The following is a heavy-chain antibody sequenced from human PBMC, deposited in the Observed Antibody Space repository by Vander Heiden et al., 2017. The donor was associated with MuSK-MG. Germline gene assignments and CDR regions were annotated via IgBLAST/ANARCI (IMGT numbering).Heavy chain of an antibody. CDR1: GFTFRSYS. CDR2: ISSSSSTI. J-gene: IGHJ4*02. V-gene: IGHV3-48*02. CDR3: ARDPQRRDGYNFDY. D-gene: IGHD5-12*01. Sequence: EVQLVESGGGLVQRGGSLRLSCAASGFTFRSYSMNWVRQAPGKGLEWVSYISSSSSTIYYADAVKGRFTISRDNAKNALYLQMSSLTEEDTAFYYCARDPQRRDGYNFDYWGQGTLVTVSS.